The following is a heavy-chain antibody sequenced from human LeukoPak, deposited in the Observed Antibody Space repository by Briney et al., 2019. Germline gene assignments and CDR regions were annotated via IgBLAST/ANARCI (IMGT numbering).Heavy chain of an antibody. CDR2: LYGGGTT. CDR3: AKGGVRPFDS. J-gene: IGHJ5*01. CDR1: EFTVSFSY. V-gene: IGHV3-66*01. Sequence: GGSLRLSCVGSEFTVSFSYMSWVRQAPGKGLEWVSVLYGGGTTYYADSVKGRFTISRDNSKNTLHLQMNSLRVEDTAVYYCAKGGVRPFDSWGQGTLVTVSS. D-gene: IGHD3-10*01.